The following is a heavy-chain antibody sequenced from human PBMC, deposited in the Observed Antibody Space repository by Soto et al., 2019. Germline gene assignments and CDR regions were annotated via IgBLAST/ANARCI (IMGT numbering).Heavy chain of an antibody. Sequence: SETLALTCTVSGDSVNSYYWSWIRQPPGKGLEWIGYIYYSGSTNYNPSLKSRVTISGDPSKKQFSLKPNPLTAADTAVYYCARYPPPSYDSSGYSVFDIWGQGTMVTVSS. V-gene: IGHV4-59*02. CDR3: ARYPPPSYDSSGYSVFDI. D-gene: IGHD3-22*01. CDR2: IYYSGST. CDR1: GDSVNSYY. J-gene: IGHJ3*02.